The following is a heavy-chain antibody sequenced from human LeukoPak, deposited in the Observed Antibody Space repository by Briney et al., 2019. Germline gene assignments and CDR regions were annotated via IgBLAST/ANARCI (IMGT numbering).Heavy chain of an antibody. CDR3: ARSSGYYYMDV. J-gene: IGHJ6*03. V-gene: IGHV3-7*03. CDR1: GFTSSSYW. CDR2: IKTDGSQI. Sequence: PGGSLRLSCVASGFTSSSYWMTWVRQAPGKGLEWVANIKTDGSQIYYLDSVKGRFTISRDNAKNSLYLQMNSLRAEDTAVYYCARSSGYYYMDVWGKGTTVTISS.